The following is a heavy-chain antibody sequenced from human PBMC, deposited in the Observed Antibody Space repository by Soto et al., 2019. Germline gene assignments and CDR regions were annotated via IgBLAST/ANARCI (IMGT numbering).Heavy chain of an antibody. Sequence: SETLSLTCTVSGGSISSYYWSWIRQPAGKGLEWIGYIYYSGSTNYNPSLKSRVTISVDTSKNQFSLKLSSVTAADTAVYYCARPYGSGSYYNEGDAFDIWGQGTMVTVSS. CDR3: ARPYGSGSYYNEGDAFDI. D-gene: IGHD3-10*01. CDR1: GGSISSYY. V-gene: IGHV4-59*08. CDR2: IYYSGST. J-gene: IGHJ3*02.